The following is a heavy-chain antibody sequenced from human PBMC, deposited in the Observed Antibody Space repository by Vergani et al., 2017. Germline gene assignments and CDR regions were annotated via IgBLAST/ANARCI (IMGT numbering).Heavy chain of an antibody. CDR1: GGSISSYY. Sequence: QVQLQESGPGLVKPSETLSLTCTVSGGSISSYYWSWIRQPAGKGLEWIGRIYTSGSTNYNPSLKSRVTMSVDTSKNQFSLKLSSVTAADTAVYYCARDNDFWSGYPLDALDIWGQGTMVTVSS. CDR2: IYTSGST. D-gene: IGHD3-3*01. CDR3: ARDNDFWSGYPLDALDI. V-gene: IGHV4-4*07. J-gene: IGHJ3*02.